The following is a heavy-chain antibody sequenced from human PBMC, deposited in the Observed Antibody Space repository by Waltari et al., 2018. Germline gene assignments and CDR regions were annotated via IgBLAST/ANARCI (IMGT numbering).Heavy chain of an antibody. CDR3: AKPGAAVAVRGVIRTDDY. J-gene: IGHJ4*02. CDR1: GFTFSSYA. CDR2: MSGSGGST. V-gene: IGHV3-23*01. Sequence: EVQLLESGGGLVQPGGSLRLSCAASGFTFSSYAMRWVRQAPGKGLEWVSAMSGSGGSTYYADSVKGRFTISRDNSKNTLYLQMNSLRAEDTAVYYCAKPGAAVAVRGVIRTDDYWGQGTLVTVSS. D-gene: IGHD3-10*01.